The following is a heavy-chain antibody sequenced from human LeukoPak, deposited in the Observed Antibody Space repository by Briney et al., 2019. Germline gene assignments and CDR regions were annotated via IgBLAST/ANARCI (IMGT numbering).Heavy chain of an antibody. J-gene: IGHJ6*03. V-gene: IGHV3-11*04. Sequence: GGSLRLSCSVSGFTLSDYYMTWIRQAPGKGLQWFSYISPAGTTYYADSLQGRFTISRDNTKTSLYLQMSNLRADDTAVYYCAKTTITPPYYMDGWGKGTTVTVS. CDR2: ISPAGTT. D-gene: IGHD4-11*01. CDR3: AKTTITPPYYMDG. CDR1: GFTLSDYY.